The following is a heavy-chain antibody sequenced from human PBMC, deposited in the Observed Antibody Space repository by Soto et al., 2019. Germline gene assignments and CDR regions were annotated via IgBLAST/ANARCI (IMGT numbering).Heavy chain of an antibody. CDR1: GFSLGTSGVG. CDR3: AHRQLAAATETGYFDY. CDR2: IYWNDDK. Sequence: SGPTLVNPTQTLTLTCTFSGFSLGTSGVGVGWIRQPPGKALEWLALIYWNDDKRYSPSLKSRLTITKDTSKNQVVLTMTNMDPVDTATYYCAHRQLAAATETGYFDYWGQGTLVTVSS. V-gene: IGHV2-5*01. J-gene: IGHJ4*02. D-gene: IGHD6-13*01.